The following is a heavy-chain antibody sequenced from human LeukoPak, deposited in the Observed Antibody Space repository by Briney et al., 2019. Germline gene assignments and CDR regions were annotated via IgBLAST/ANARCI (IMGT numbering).Heavy chain of an antibody. CDR2: ISAYNGNT. V-gene: IGHV1-18*01. Sequence: ASVKVSCKASGYTFTSYGISWVRQAPGQGLEWMGWISAYNGNTNYAQKLQGRVTMTTDTSTSTAYMELSSLRSEDTAVYYCAREGGNRGGAWAYYYMDVWGKGTTVTVSS. D-gene: IGHD1-14*01. CDR1: GYTFTSYG. CDR3: AREGGNRGGAWAYYYMDV. J-gene: IGHJ6*03.